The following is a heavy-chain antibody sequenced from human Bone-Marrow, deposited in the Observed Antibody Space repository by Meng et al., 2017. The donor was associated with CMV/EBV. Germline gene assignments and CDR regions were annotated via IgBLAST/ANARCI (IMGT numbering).Heavy chain of an antibody. J-gene: IGHJ6*02. CDR1: GGPVSGDDYY. CDR3: ARRVARRGYYGMDV. Sequence: SETLSLTCTVSGGPVSGDDYYWTWIRQSPGKGLEWIGYVYYSGSTNYNPSLKSRVTLSVDTSTNQFSLNLNSVTATDTAVYYCARRVARRGYYGMDVWGQGPTVTGSS. CDR2: VYYSGST. V-gene: IGHV4-61*08. D-gene: IGHD3-3*01.